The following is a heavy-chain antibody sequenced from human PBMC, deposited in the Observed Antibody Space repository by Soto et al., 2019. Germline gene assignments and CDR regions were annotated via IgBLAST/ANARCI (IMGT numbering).Heavy chain of an antibody. V-gene: IGHV1-18*01. J-gene: IGHJ4*02. D-gene: IGHD3-22*01. CDR2: ISAYNGNT. CDR3: ARDITLDRSPPSFDY. Sequence: GASVKVSCKASGYTFTSYGISWVRRAPGQGLEWMGWISAYNGNTNYAQKLQGRVTMTTDTSTSTAYMELRSLRSDDTAVYYCARDITLDRSPPSFDYWGQGTLVTVS. CDR1: GYTFTSYG.